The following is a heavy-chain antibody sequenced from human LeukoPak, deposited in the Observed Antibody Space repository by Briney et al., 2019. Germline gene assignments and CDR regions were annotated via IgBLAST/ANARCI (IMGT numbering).Heavy chain of an antibody. V-gene: IGHV4-39*07. Sequence: SETLSLTCTVSGGSISSYYWSWVRQPPGKGLEWIGSIYYSGSTYYNPSLKSRVTISVDTSKNQFSLKLSSVTAADTAVYYCARVGSQYYHYYYMDVWGKGTTVTVSS. CDR2: IYYSGST. J-gene: IGHJ6*03. CDR3: ARVGSQYYHYYYMDV. D-gene: IGHD1-26*01. CDR1: GGSISSYY.